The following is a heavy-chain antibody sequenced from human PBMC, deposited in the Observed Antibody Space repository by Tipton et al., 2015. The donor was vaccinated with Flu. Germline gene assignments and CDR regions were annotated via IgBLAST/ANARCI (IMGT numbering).Heavy chain of an antibody. CDR1: GDSINSYY. V-gene: IGHV4-59*01. Sequence: GLVKPSETLSVTCTVSGDSINSYYWSWIRQPPGKGLEWIGYIFYNGSTNYNPSLKSRVTISADTSKNQFSLKLTSVTAADTAVYYCARRDYSNYVSDPKSWFDPWGQGTLVAVSS. CDR3: ARRDYSNYVSDPKSWFDP. J-gene: IGHJ5*02. D-gene: IGHD4-11*01. CDR2: IFYNGST.